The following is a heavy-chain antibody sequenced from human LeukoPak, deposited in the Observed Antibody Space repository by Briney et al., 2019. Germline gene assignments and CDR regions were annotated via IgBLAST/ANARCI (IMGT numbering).Heavy chain of an antibody. V-gene: IGHV1-2*02. CDR2: INPNSGGT. Sequence: GASVKVSCKASGYTFTGYYMHWVRQAPGQGLEWMGWINPNSGGTNYAQKFQGRVTMTRDTSISTAYMELSRLRSDDTAVYYCARRGIAAAGLTYFDYWGQGTLVTVAS. CDR1: GYTFTGYY. D-gene: IGHD6-13*01. J-gene: IGHJ4*02. CDR3: ARRGIAAAGLTYFDY.